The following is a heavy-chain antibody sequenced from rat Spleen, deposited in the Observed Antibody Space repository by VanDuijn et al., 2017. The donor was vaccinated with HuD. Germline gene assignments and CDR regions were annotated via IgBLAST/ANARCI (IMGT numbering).Heavy chain of an antibody. J-gene: IGHJ2*01. CDR3: ARDLDGYFDY. CDR1: GFSLTRFH. V-gene: IGHV2-43*01. CDR2: IWTGGST. Sequence: QVQLKESGPGLVQPSQTLSLTCTVSGFSLTRFHVSWVRQPPGKGLEWMGVIWTGGSTAYNSSFKSRLSVSRDISKSQVFLKMNSLQSEDITTYYCARDLDGYFDYWGQGVMVTVSS. D-gene: IGHD1-12*03.